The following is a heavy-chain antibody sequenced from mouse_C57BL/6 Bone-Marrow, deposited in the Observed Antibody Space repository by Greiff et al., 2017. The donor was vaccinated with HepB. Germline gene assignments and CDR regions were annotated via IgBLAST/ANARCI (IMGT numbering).Heavy chain of an antibody. V-gene: IGHV1-63*01. CDR3: ARGGRDYGRFAY. Sequence: QVQLQQSGAELVRPGTSVKMSCKASGYTFTNYWIGWAKQRPGHGLEWIGDIYPGGGYTNYNEKFKGKATLTADKSSSTAYMQCSSLTSEDSAIYYCARGGRDYGRFAYWGQGTLVTVSA. CDR1: GYTFTNYW. J-gene: IGHJ3*01. CDR2: IYPGGGYT. D-gene: IGHD2-4*01.